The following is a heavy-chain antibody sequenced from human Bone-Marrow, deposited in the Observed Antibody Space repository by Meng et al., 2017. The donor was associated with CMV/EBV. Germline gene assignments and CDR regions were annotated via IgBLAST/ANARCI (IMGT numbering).Heavy chain of an antibody. D-gene: IGHD5-18*01. CDR2: ISSSSSYI. Sequence: GGSLRLSCAASGFTFSSYSMNWVRQAPGKGLEWVSSISSSSSYIYYADSVKGRFTISRDNSKNTLYLQMNSLRAEDTAVYYCARVLDSYDYYYYYGMDVWGQGTTVTVSS. J-gene: IGHJ6*02. V-gene: IGHV3-21*01. CDR3: ARVLDSYDYYYYYGMDV. CDR1: GFTFSSYS.